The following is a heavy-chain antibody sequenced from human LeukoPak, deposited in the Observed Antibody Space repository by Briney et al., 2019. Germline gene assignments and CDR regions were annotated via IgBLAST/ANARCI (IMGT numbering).Heavy chain of an antibody. CDR2: IYSGGST. CDR1: GFTVSSNY. Sequence: GGSLRLSCAASGFTVSSNYMSWVRQAPGKGLEWVSVIYSGGSTYYADSVKGRFTISRDNSKNTQYLQMNSLRAEDTAVYYCASTITGTAFDYWGQGTLVTVSS. J-gene: IGHJ4*02. V-gene: IGHV3-53*01. CDR3: ASTITGTAFDY. D-gene: IGHD1-20*01.